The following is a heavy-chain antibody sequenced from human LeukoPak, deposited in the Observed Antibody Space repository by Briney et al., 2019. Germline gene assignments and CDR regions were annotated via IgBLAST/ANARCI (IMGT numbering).Heavy chain of an antibody. Sequence: SETLSLTCTVSGYSISSGYYWGWIRQPPGKGLEWIGSIYQSGSTYQNPSLKSRLTISVDTSKNQFSLKLSSVTAADTAVYYCARTYSYHSSGYAHDFDVWGQGTLVIVSS. CDR3: ARTYSYHSSGYAHDFDV. D-gene: IGHD3-22*01. J-gene: IGHJ3*01. CDR1: GYSISSGYY. CDR2: IYQSGST. V-gene: IGHV4-38-2*02.